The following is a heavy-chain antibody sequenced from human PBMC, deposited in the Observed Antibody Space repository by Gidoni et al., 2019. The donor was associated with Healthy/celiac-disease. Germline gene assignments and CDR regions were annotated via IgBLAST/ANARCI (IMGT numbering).Heavy chain of an antibody. CDR2: IYYSGST. D-gene: IGHD2-2*01. CDR1: GGSISSYS. CDR3: ARQHCSSTSCYPYYYYYMDV. Sequence: QVQLQASGPGLVKPSETLSLTCTVSGGSISSYSWSWIRQPPGKGLEWIGYIYYSGSTNYNPSLKSRVTISVDTSKNQFSLKLSSVTAADTAVYYCARQHCSSTSCYPYYYYYMDVWGKGTTVTVSS. J-gene: IGHJ6*03. V-gene: IGHV4-59*08.